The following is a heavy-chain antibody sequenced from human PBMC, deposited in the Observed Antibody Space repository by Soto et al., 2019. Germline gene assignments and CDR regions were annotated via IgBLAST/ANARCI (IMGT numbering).Heavy chain of an antibody. CDR3: ARGGSGYTWFNEF. J-gene: IGHJ4*02. CDR2: IIPVFQTA. CDR1: GALFSSYP. V-gene: IGHV1-69*01. D-gene: IGHD3-22*01. Sequence: QEQLVQSGAEVKKPGSSVKVSCKASGALFSSYPISWVRQVPGQGLEWMGGIIPVFQTAYYTQRFQGRVTITADESTNTADMELSSLRSEDTAIYYCARGGSGYTWFNEFWGQGTLVTVSS.